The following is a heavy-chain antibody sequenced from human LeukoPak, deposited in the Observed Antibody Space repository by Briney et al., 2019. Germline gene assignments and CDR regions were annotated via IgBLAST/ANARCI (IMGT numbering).Heavy chain of an antibody. CDR3: AKSGTPTYYDILTGSLDY. CDR2: ISGSGGST. Sequence: GGSLRLSCAASGFTFSNYPMSWVRQAPGKGLEWVSAISGSGGSTYYADSVKGRFTISRDNSKNTLYLQMNSLRAEDTAVYYCAKSGTPTYYDILTGSLDYWGQGTLVTVSS. J-gene: IGHJ4*02. D-gene: IGHD3-9*01. CDR1: GFTFSNYP. V-gene: IGHV3-23*01.